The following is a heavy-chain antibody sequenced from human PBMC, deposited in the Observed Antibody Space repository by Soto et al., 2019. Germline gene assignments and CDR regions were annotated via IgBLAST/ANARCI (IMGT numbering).Heavy chain of an antibody. CDR2: ISYDGSNK. J-gene: IGHJ6*02. D-gene: IGHD6-13*01. V-gene: IGHV3-30-3*01. Sequence: QVQLVESGGGVVQPGRSLRLSCAASGFTFSSYAMHWVRQAPGKGLEWVAVISYDGSNKYYADSVKGRFTISRDNSKNTLYLQMNSLRAEDTAVYYCARDGASIAADPHLYYYYGMDVWGQGTTVTVSS. CDR3: ARDGASIAADPHLYYYYGMDV. CDR1: GFTFSSYA.